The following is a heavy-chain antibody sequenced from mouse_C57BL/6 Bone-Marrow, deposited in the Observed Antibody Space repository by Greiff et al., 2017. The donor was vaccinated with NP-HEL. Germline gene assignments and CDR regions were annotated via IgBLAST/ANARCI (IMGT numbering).Heavy chain of an antibody. CDR2: INPNNGGT. CDR1: GSTFTDYY. D-gene: IGHD1-1*01. Sequence: EVQLQQSGPELVKPGASVKISCKASGSTFTDYYMNWVKQSHGKSLEWIGDINPNNGGTSYNQKFKGKATLTVDKSSSTAYMELRSLTSEDSAVYYSARPYVYAMDYWGQGTSVTVSS. J-gene: IGHJ4*01. V-gene: IGHV1-26*01. CDR3: ARPYVYAMDY.